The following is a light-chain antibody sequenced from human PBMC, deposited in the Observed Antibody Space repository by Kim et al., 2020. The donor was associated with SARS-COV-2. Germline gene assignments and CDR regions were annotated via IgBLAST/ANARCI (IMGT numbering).Light chain of an antibody. J-gene: IGLJ2*01. Sequence: QRVTISCTGSSANIGANYDVHSYQQFPGKAPKLLIYGHDNRPSGVPDRFSGSKSGTSASLAITGLQAEDEADYYFQSYDSTLSGSVFGGGTKLTVL. CDR2: GHD. CDR1: SANIGANYD. CDR3: QSYDSTLSGSV. V-gene: IGLV1-40*01.